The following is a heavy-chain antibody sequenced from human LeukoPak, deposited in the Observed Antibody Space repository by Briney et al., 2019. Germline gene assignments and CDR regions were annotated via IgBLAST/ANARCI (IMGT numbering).Heavy chain of an antibody. V-gene: IGHV3-48*03. CDR3: ASQKSGYSSGWYAYSY. Sequence: GGSLRLSCAASGFTFSSYEMNWVRQAPGKGLEWVSYISSSGSTIYYADSVKGRFTISRDNAKNSLYLQMNSLRAEDTAVYYCASQKSGYSSGWYAYSYWGQGTLVTVSS. CDR2: ISSSGSTI. CDR1: GFTFSSYE. D-gene: IGHD6-19*01. J-gene: IGHJ4*02.